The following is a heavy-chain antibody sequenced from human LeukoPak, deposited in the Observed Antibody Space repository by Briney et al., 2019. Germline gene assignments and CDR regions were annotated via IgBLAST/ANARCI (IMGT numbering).Heavy chain of an antibody. Sequence: GGSLRLSCAASGFTFSDYYMSWIRQAPGKGLEWVSYISSSGSTIYYADSVKGRFTISRDNAKNSLYLQMNSLRAEDTAVYYCGRTYDSSGLYYYYYGMDVWGQGTLVTVSS. J-gene: IGHJ6*02. CDR2: ISSSGSTI. CDR1: GFTFSDYY. CDR3: GRTYDSSGLYYYYYGMDV. V-gene: IGHV3-11*01. D-gene: IGHD3-22*01.